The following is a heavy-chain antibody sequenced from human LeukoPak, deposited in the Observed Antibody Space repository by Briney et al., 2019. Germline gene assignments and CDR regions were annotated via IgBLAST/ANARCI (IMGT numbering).Heavy chain of an antibody. Sequence: PGGSLRLSCVASGFTFSSYGMHWVRQAPGKGLEWVALISYDGSNKYYADSVKGRFTISRDNSKNTLYLQMNSLRVEDTAVYYCAKRKGGHGSGSFDYWGQGTVVTVSS. V-gene: IGHV3-30*18. CDR2: ISYDGSNK. D-gene: IGHD3-10*01. CDR1: GFTFSSYG. J-gene: IGHJ4*02. CDR3: AKRKGGHGSGSFDY.